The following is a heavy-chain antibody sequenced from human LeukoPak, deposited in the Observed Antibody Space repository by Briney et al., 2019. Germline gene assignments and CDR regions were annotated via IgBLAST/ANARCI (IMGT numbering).Heavy chain of an antibody. CDR3: ARLSVDTAMVLLDY. J-gene: IGHJ4*02. V-gene: IGHV1-69*04. CDR2: IIPILGIA. D-gene: IGHD5-18*01. Sequence: ASVKVSCKASGGTFSSYAISWVRQAPGQGLEWMGRIIPILGIANYAQKFQGRVTITADKSTSTAYMELSSLRSEDTAVYYCARLSVDTAMVLLDYWGQGTLVTVSS. CDR1: GGTFSSYA.